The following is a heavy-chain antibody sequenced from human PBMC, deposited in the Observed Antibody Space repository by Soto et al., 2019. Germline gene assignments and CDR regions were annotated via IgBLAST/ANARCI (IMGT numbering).Heavy chain of an antibody. CDR2: ISSSSSTI. CDR3: ASDDSVHSVGL. Sequence: PGGSLRLSCAASGFTFSSYSMNWVRQAPGKGLEWVSYISSSSSTIYYADSVKGRFTISRDNAKNSLYLQMNSLRAEDTAVYYCASDDSVHSVGLWGQGTLVTVSS. D-gene: IGHD3-22*01. CDR1: GFTFSSYS. V-gene: IGHV3-48*01. J-gene: IGHJ4*02.